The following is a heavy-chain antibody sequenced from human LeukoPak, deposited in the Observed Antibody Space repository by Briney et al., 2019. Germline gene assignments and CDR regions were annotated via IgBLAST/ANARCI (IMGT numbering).Heavy chain of an antibody. CDR2: MNQDGSEK. CDR1: GFTFSDSW. J-gene: IGHJ6*02. D-gene: IGHD3-16*01. V-gene: IGHV3-7*01. CDR3: ATYTRWVAGDV. Sequence: GGSLRLSCAASGFTFSDSWMSWVRQAPGKGLEWVANMNQDGSEKDYVDSVKGRFTISRDNARNSLYLQMSSLRAEDTAVYYCATYTRWVAGDVWGQGTTVTVSS.